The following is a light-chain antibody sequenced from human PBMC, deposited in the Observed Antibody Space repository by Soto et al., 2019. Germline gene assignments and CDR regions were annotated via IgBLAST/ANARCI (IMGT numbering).Light chain of an antibody. CDR2: GAS. CDR1: QSTSNNY. J-gene: IGKJ3*01. CDR3: QHYDNTPPSVT. V-gene: IGKV3-20*01. Sequence: EIVLTQSPGTLSLSPGERATLSCRASQSTSNNYLAWNQYKTGQAPRLLIYGASSRATGIPDRFSGSGSGTDFTLTISRLEPEDFAVYYCQHYDNTPPSVTFGPGTKVDIK.